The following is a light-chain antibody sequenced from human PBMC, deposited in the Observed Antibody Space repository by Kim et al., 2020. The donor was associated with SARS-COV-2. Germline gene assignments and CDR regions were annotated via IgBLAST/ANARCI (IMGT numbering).Light chain of an antibody. CDR1: QSISSW. Sequence: AYVGDRVTITCRASQSISSWLAWYQQKPGKAPKLLIYKASSLESGVPSRFSGSGSGTEFTLTITSLQPDDFATYYCQQYHSSPWTFGQGTKVDIK. J-gene: IGKJ1*01. CDR3: QQYHSSPWT. V-gene: IGKV1-5*03. CDR2: KAS.